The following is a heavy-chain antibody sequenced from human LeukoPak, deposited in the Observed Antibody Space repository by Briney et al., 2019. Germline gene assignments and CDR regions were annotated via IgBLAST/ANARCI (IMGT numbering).Heavy chain of an antibody. D-gene: IGHD6-19*01. Sequence: ASVKVSCKASGYTFTSYGISWVRQAPGQGLEWMGWISAYNGNTNYAQKLQGRVTMTTDTSTSTAYMELRSLRSDDTAVYYCARGGPPGIAVADEYYFDYWGQGTLVTVSS. CDR1: GYTFTSYG. V-gene: IGHV1-18*01. J-gene: IGHJ4*02. CDR2: ISAYNGNT. CDR3: ARGGPPGIAVADEYYFDY.